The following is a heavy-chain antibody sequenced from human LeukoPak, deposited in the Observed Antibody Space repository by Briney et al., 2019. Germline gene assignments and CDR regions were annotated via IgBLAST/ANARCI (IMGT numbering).Heavy chain of an antibody. CDR3: ARARGGVTTGYYYMDV. CDR2: ISAYNGNT. CDR1: GYTFTSYG. Sequence: ASVKVSCKASGYTFTSYGISWVRQAPGQGLEWMGWISAYNGNTNYAQKLQGRVTMTTDTSTSTAYMELRSLRSDDTAVYYCARARGGVTTGYYYMDVWGKGTTVTVSS. D-gene: IGHD2-15*01. V-gene: IGHV1-18*01. J-gene: IGHJ6*03.